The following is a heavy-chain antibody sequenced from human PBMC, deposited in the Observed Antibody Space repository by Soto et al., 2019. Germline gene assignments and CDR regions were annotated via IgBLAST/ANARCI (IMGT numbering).Heavy chain of an antibody. J-gene: IGHJ3*02. V-gene: IGHV3-30*04. D-gene: IGHD2-2*01. CDR2: ISNDGRNK. Sequence: PGGSLRLSCAASGVTFSSDAMHWVRQAPGTGLEWVAVISNDGRNKDYVDSVKGRFTISRDNSKNMVYLQMDSLRDEDPAVYYGARTCDCSNINCFRTFHSWGQGTLVTVSS. CDR3: ARTCDCSNINCFRTFHS. CDR1: GVTFSSDA.